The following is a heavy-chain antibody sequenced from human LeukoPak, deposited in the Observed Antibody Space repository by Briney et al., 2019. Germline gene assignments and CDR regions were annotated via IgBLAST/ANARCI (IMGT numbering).Heavy chain of an antibody. CDR1: GGTFSSYT. CDR3: TLHCGAGSCQVDY. J-gene: IGHJ4*02. CDR2: IIPIVGRT. D-gene: IGHD2-21*01. Sequence: TSVKVSCKASGGTFSSYTLSWVRQAPGQGLEWMGRIIPIVGRTNLAQKFQDRVRITADKSTSTAYMEVGSLRSEDTAIYYCTLHCGAGSCQVDYWGQGTLVTVSS. V-gene: IGHV1-69*02.